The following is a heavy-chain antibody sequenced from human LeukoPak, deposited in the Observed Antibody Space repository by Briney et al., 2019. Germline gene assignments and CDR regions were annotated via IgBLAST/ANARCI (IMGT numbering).Heavy chain of an antibody. CDR2: IWYVGSKK. CDR1: VFTFSDYG. V-gene: IGHV3-33*01. J-gene: IGHJ4*02. D-gene: IGHD6-6*01. CDR3: ARAHSSSSTFDL. Sequence: GGALRLSCAASVFTFSDYGIHWVRQAPGQGGEWVALIWYVGSKKYNADSVKGGFTIPRDNTKTTLSLQLHSQRADDAAVYYCARAHSSSSTFDLWGQGTLVTVSS.